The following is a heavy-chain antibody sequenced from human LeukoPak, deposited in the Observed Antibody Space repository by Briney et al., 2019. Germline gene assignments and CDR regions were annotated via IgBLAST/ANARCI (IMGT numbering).Heavy chain of an antibody. CDR1: GVNFSTYD. CDR2: IWYDGSNT. CDR3: ERVLVGATDFDY. D-gene: IGHD1-26*01. J-gene: IGHJ4*02. V-gene: IGHV3-33*01. Sequence: GGSLRLSCAASGVNFSTYDMHWVRQAPGKGLEWVAVIWYDGSNTYYVDSVKGRFTISRDNAKNSLYLQMNSLRAEDTAVYYCERVLVGATDFDYWGQGTLVTVSS.